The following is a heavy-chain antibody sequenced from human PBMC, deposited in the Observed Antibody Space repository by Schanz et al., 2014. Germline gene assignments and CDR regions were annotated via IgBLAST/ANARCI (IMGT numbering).Heavy chain of an antibody. Sequence: VQLVESGGGLVKPGGSLRLSCAASGFIFNDYYMTWIRQAPGKGLEWVSDISDSGDSTHYADSVKGRFTISRDNAKNSLYLQMNGLRAEDTAVFYCARDGAELYYFDDWGQGTLVTVSS. CDR2: ISDSGDST. D-gene: IGHD1-1*01. CDR1: GFIFNDYY. J-gene: IGHJ4*02. V-gene: IGHV3-11*06. CDR3: ARDGAELYYFDD.